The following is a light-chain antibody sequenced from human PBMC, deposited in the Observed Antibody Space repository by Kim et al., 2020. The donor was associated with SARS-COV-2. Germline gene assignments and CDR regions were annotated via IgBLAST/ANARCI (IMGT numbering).Light chain of an antibody. CDR1: SGHSSYA. CDR2: LNSDGSH. CDR3: QTWGTGPWV. V-gene: IGLV4-69*01. J-gene: IGLJ3*02. Sequence: QLVLTQSPSASASLGASVKLTCTLSSGHSSYAIAWHQQQPEKGPRYLMKLNSDGSHSKGDGIPDRFSGSSSGAERYLTISSLQSEDEADYYYQTWGTGPWVFGGGTQLTVL.